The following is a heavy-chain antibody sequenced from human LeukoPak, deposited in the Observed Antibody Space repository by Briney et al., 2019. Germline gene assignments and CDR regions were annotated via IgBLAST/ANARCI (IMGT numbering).Heavy chain of an antibody. D-gene: IGHD6-13*01. CDR3: ARGRSSSL. J-gene: IGHJ4*02. Sequence: ASVKVSCKASRSTFTNFYIHWVRQAPGQGFEWMGIINSFGGSITYAQKFQGRVTMTRNTSISTAYMELSSLRSEDTAVYYCARGRSSSLWGQGTLVTVSS. V-gene: IGHV1-46*01. CDR1: RSTFTNFY. CDR2: INSFGGSI.